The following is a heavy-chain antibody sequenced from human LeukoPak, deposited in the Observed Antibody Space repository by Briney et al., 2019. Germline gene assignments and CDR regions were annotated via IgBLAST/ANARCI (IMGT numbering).Heavy chain of an antibody. Sequence: PSETLSLTCTVSGGSISSYYWSWIRQPPGKGLEWIGYIYYSGSTNYNPSLKSRVTISVDTSKNQFSLKLSSVTAADTAVYYCARAGLLWFGEFLGYWGQGTLVTVSS. CDR3: ARAGLLWFGEFLGY. D-gene: IGHD3-10*01. CDR2: IYYSGST. J-gene: IGHJ4*02. CDR1: GGSISSYY. V-gene: IGHV4-59*12.